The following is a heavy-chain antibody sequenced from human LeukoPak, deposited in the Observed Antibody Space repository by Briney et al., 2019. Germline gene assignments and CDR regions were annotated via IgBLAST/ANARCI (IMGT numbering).Heavy chain of an antibody. D-gene: IGHD3-10*01. CDR1: GGTVSSDTYY. CDR2: IYYTGRT. Sequence: SETLSLTCTVSGGTVSSDTYYWSWLPRPPGKGLEWVGYIYYTGRTNYNPFLKSRLTISVYTYKTQFSLKLSSVTAADTAVYYCARRGGSGRSFDYWGQGTLVTVSS. V-gene: IGHV4-61*01. J-gene: IGHJ4*02. CDR3: ARRGGSGRSFDY.